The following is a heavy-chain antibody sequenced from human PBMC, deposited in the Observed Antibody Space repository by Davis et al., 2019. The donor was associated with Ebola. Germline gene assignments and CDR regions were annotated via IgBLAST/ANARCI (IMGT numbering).Heavy chain of an antibody. CDR1: GNSFTSHW. V-gene: IGHV5-51*01. CDR3: ATLRRTITGMDDGFDI. J-gene: IGHJ3*02. Sequence: GESLKISCKDSGNSFTSHWIGWVRQMPGKGLEWMGIIHPGDSETRYSPSFRGQVTISADKSIKTAFLQWSSLKASDTAMYYCATLRRTITGMDDGFDIWGQGTMVTVSS. D-gene: IGHD1-20*01. CDR2: IHPGDSET.